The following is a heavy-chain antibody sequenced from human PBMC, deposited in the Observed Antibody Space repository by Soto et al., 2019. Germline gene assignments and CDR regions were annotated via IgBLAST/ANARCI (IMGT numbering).Heavy chain of an antibody. CDR2: FIHSGIS. Sequence: PSETLSLTCTVSNAPVTGHYWAWIRQPPGKGLECIGYFIHSGISNFSPSLKSRVTFSVDTSKNQFSLKVTSVTAADTAIYYCARTTSGWDYFDFWGQG. CDR3: ARTTSGWDYFDF. J-gene: IGHJ4*02. CDR1: NAPVTGHY. V-gene: IGHV4-59*02. D-gene: IGHD1-1*01.